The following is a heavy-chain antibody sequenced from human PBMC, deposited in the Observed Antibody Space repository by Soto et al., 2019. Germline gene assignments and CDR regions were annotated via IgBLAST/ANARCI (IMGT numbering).Heavy chain of an antibody. D-gene: IGHD5-12*01. J-gene: IGHJ4*02. CDR1: GGSISSYY. Sequence: PSETLSLTCTVXGGSISSYYWSWIRQPPGKGLEWIGYIYYSGSTNYNPSLKSRVTISVDTSKNQSSLKLSSVTAADTAVYYCARALYSGYLYFDYWGQGTLVTVSS. V-gene: IGHV4-59*01. CDR3: ARALYSGYLYFDY. CDR2: IYYSGST.